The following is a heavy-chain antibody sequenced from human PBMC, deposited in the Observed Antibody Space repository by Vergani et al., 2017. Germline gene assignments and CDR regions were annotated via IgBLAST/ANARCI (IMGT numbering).Heavy chain of an antibody. D-gene: IGHD1-1*01. Sequence: EVELVQSGPEMRKPGESLKISCKGSEYSFGNYWIGWVRQMPGKGLEWMGIIYPADSDTRYRPSFQGQVTSSADKSISTAFLQWDSLKASDTALYYCARHTTYTDSWGQGTLVTVSS. J-gene: IGHJ4*02. CDR3: ARHTTYTDS. CDR1: EYSFGNYW. CDR2: IYPADSDT. V-gene: IGHV5-51*01.